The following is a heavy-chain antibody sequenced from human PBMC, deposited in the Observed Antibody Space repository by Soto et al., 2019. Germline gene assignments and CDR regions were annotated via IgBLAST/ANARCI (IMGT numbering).Heavy chain of an antibody. V-gene: IGHV4-31*03. J-gene: IGHJ3*02. D-gene: IGHD4-17*01. Sequence: PSETLSLTCTVSGGSISSGGYYWSWIRQHPGKGLEWIGYIYYSGSTYYNPSLKSRVTISVDTSKNQFSLKLSSVTAADTAVYYCARGYYGDIGAFDIWGQGTMVTVSS. CDR3: ARGYYGDIGAFDI. CDR2: IYYSGST. CDR1: GGSISSGGYY.